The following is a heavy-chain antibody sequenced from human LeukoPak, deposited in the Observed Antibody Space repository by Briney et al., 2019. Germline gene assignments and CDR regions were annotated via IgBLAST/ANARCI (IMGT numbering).Heavy chain of an antibody. CDR2: IIPIFGTA. CDR3: ARVGYYDSSGYYYPYYFDY. CDR1: GGTFISYA. V-gene: IGHV1-69*05. D-gene: IGHD3-22*01. Sequence: SVKVSCKASGGTFISYAISWVRQAPGQGLEWMGGIIPIFGTANYAQKLQGRVTMTTDTSTSTAYMELRSLRSDDTAVYYCARVGYYDSSGYYYPYYFDYWGQGTLVTVSS. J-gene: IGHJ4*02.